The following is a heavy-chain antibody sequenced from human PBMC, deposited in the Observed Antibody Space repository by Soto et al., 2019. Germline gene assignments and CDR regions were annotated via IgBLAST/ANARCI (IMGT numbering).Heavy chain of an antibody. Sequence: EVQLVESGGGLVQPGGSLSLSCEASGFTFRNYDMHWVRQGTGKGLECVSGISAAGDPDYADSVEGRFTISRENAQNSFFLQMNSLRVGDTAVYYCARTDRDFYGLDVWGQGTTVIVSS. CDR2: ISAAGDP. J-gene: IGHJ6*02. CDR3: ARTDRDFYGLDV. CDR1: GFTFRNYD. V-gene: IGHV3-13*05.